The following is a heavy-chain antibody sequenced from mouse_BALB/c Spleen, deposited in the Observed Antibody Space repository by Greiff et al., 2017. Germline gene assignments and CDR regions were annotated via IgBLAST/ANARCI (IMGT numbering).Heavy chain of an antibody. CDR1: GYTFTSYW. J-gene: IGHJ4*01. D-gene: IGHD2-12*01. V-gene: IGHV1-87*01. Sequence: QVQLKESGAELARPGASVKLSCKASGYTFTSYWMQWVKQRPGQGLEWIGAIYPGDGDTRYTQKFKGKATLTADKSSSTAYMQLSSLASEDSAVYYCARGAIDYAMDYWGQGTSVTVSS. CDR2: IYPGDGDT. CDR3: ARGAIDYAMDY.